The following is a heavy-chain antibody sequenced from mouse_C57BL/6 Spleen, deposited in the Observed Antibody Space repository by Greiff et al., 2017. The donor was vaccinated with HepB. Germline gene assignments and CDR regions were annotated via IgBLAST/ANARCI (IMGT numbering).Heavy chain of an antibody. V-gene: IGHV1-15*01. CDR3: TRLGIVTTYFDY. CDR2: IDPETGGT. J-gene: IGHJ2*01. CDR1: GYTFTDYE. Sequence: VQLQQSGAELVRPGASVTLSCKASGYTFTDYEMHWVKQTPVHGLEWIGAIDPETGGTAYNQKFKGKAILTAYKSSSTAYMELRSLTSEDSAVYYSTRLGIVTTYFDYWGQGTTLTVSP. D-gene: IGHD2-5*01.